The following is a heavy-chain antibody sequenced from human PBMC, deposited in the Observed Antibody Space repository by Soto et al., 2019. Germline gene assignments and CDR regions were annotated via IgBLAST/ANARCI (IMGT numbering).Heavy chain of an antibody. CDR3: ARDLDYYDSSGTFGFDY. CDR2: IWYDGSNK. V-gene: IGHV3-33*01. J-gene: IGHJ4*02. D-gene: IGHD3-22*01. Sequence: PGGSLRLSCAASGFTFSSYGMHWVRQAPGKGLEWVAVIWYDGSNKYYADSVKGRFTISRDNSKNTLYLQMNSLRAEDTAVYYCARDLDYYDSSGTFGFDYWGQGTLVTVSS. CDR1: GFTFSSYG.